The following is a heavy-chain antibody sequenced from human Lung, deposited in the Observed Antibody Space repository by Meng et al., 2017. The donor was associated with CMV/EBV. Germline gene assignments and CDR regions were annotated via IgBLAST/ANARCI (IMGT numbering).Heavy chain of an antibody. Sequence: GSLRLSCTVSGGSVRSSFYYWSWIRQSPGKGLEWIGYIYYSGSTDYNTSLKSRVTMSIDTSKNQISLKLSSVTAADTAVYYCARSPTGDYAMDVWGQGTTVTVSS. CDR2: IYYSGST. V-gene: IGHV4-61*01. CDR3: ARSPTGDYAMDV. J-gene: IGHJ6*02. D-gene: IGHD4-17*01. CDR1: GGSVRSSFYY.